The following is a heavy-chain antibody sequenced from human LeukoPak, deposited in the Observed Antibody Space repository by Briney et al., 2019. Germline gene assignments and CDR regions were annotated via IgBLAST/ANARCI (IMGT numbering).Heavy chain of an antibody. Sequence: SETLSLTCAVYGGSFSGYYWSWIRQPPGNGLEWIGEINHSGSTNYNPSLKSRVTISVDTSKNQFSLKLSSVTAADTAVYYCARRVVVTAILDYWGQGTLVTVSS. CDR3: ARRVVVTAILDY. J-gene: IGHJ4*02. CDR1: GGSFSGYY. V-gene: IGHV4-34*01. CDR2: INHSGST. D-gene: IGHD2-21*02.